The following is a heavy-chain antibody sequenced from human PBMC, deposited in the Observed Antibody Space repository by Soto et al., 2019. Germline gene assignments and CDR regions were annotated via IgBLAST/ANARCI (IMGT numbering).Heavy chain of an antibody. Sequence: EVQLVEPGGGLVQPGGSVRLSCAASGFSFSLSWMSWVRQAPGKGPEWVASANPDGSDRYYVDSVKGRFTISRDNARNSLSLQMDSLTVEDTAVYYCAKGAFWGQGALVTVSS. V-gene: IGHV3-7*01. CDR1: GFSFSLSW. CDR3: AKGAF. CDR2: ANPDGSDR. J-gene: IGHJ4*02.